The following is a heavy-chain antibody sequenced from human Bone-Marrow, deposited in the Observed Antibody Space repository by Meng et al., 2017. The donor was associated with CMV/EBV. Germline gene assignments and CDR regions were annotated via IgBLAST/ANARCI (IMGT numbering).Heavy chain of an antibody. D-gene: IGHD6-6*01. CDR1: GGSISSYY. V-gene: IGHV4-59*01. Sequence: SETLSLTCTVSGGSISSYYWSWIRQPPGKGLEWIGYIYYSGSTNYNPSLKSRVTISVDTSKNQFSLKLSSVTAADTAVYYCAREYSSSSGVDYFDYWGQGTLVTVSS. CDR2: IYYSGST. CDR3: AREYSSSSGVDYFDY. J-gene: IGHJ4*02.